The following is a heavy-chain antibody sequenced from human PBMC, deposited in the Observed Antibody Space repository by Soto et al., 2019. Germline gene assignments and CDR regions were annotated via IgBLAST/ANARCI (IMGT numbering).Heavy chain of an antibody. Sequence: QEQLVQSGAEVKKPGSSVKVSCKASGGSFKNYAFSWVRQAPGQGLEWVGGIIPIFGTTNYAQKFQGRVTITADESRRTVYMELNSLRSEDTAVYYCARDWQSSIPGNYYSYSGMDVWGPGTTVTVSS. CDR1: GGSFKNYA. V-gene: IGHV1-69*01. J-gene: IGHJ6*02. D-gene: IGHD6-13*01. CDR2: IIPIFGTT. CDR3: ARDWQSSIPGNYYSYSGMDV.